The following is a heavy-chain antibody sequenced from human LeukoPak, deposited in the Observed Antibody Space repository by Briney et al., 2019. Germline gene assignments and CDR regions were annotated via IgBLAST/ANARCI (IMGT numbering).Heavy chain of an antibody. CDR1: GFTFSSSA. V-gene: IGHV3-23*01. CDR2: ISGGGGST. CDR3: ARQWLVNG. Sequence: PGGSQRLSCAASGFTFSSSAMSWVRQAPGKGLEWLSTISGGGGSTYYADSVKGRFTISRDNPKNTLYLQMNSLRAEDTAVYYCARQWLVNGWGQGTLVTVSS. J-gene: IGHJ4*02. D-gene: IGHD6-19*01.